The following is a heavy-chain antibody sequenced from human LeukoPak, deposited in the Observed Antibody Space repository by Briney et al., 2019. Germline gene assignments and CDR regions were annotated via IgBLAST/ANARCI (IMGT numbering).Heavy chain of an antibody. J-gene: IGHJ4*02. CDR1: GGSISSYY. Sequence: SETLSLTCIVSGGSISSYYWSWIRQPAGKGLEWIGRIHTSGSTNYNPSLKSRVTISVDTSKNQFSLKLSSVTAADTAVYYCARRLQSSDWYGAQYYFDYWGQGTLVTVSS. CDR2: IHTSGST. CDR3: ARRLQSSDWYGAQYYFDY. D-gene: IGHD6-19*01. V-gene: IGHV4-4*07.